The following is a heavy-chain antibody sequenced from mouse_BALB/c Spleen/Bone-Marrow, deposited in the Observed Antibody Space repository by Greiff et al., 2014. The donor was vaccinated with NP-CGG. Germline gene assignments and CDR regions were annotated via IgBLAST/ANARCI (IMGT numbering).Heavy chain of an antibody. Sequence: RVESGTSVKMSCKASGYTFTSYVMHWVKQKPGQGLEWIGYIIPYNDGTKYNEKFKGKATLTSDKSSSTAYMELSSLTSEDSAVYYCASHDGYYVGWYFDVWGAGTTVTVSS. V-gene: IGHV1-14*01. J-gene: IGHJ1*01. CDR1: GYTFTSYV. CDR2: IIPYNDGT. CDR3: ASHDGYYVGWYFDV. D-gene: IGHD2-3*01.